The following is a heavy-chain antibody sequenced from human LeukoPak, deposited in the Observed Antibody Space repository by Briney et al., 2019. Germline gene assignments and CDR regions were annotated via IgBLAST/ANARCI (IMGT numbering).Heavy chain of an antibody. CDR1: GFTFSSYS. J-gene: IGHJ4*02. CDR3: ARDSDYDSSGYPN. Sequence: GGSLRLSCAASGFTFSSYSMNWVRQAPGKGLEWVSSISSSSSYIYYADSVKGRFTISRDNAKNPLYLQMNSLRAEDTAVYYCARDSDYDSSGYPNWGQGTLVTVSS. V-gene: IGHV3-21*01. D-gene: IGHD3-22*01. CDR2: ISSSSSYI.